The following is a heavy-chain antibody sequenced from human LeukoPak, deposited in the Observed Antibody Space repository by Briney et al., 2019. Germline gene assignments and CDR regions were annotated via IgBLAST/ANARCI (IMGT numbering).Heavy chain of an antibody. V-gene: IGHV3-30*03. J-gene: IGHJ4*02. D-gene: IGHD2-8*01. Sequence: PGRSLRLSCAASGFTFSTYGMNWVRQAPGKGLEWVAIISYDESNTYYADSVKGRFTISRDNSKNTLYLQMNSLRAEDTAVYYCARGSNGVDYWGQGTLVTVSP. CDR2: ISYDESNT. CDR1: GFTFSTYG. CDR3: ARGSNGVDY.